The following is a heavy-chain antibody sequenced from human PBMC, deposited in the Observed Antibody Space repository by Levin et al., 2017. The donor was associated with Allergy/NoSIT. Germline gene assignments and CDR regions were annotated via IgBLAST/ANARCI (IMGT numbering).Heavy chain of an antibody. Sequence: SQTLSLTCTVSGGSISSSSYYWGWIRQPPGKGLEWIGSIYYSGSTYYNPSLKSRVTISVDTSKNQFSLKLSSVTAADTAVYYCARRLSSGWYYYYYYMDVWGKGTTVTVSS. J-gene: IGHJ6*03. V-gene: IGHV4-39*01. CDR2: IYYSGST. CDR1: GGSISSSSYY. CDR3: ARRLSSGWYYYYYYMDV. D-gene: IGHD6-19*01.